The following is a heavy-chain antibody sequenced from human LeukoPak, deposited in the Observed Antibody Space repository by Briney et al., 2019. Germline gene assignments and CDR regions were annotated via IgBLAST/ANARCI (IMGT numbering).Heavy chain of an antibody. CDR2: INWNGGST. CDR3: ARDQGYYHYFDY. V-gene: IGHV3-20*04. CDR1: GFTFDDYG. J-gene: IGHJ4*02. Sequence: RGSLRLSCAASGFTFDDYGMSWVRQAPGKGLEWVSGINWNGGSTGYADSVKGRFTISRDNAKNSLYLQMNSLRAEDTALYYCARDQGYYHYFDYWGQGTLVTVSS. D-gene: IGHD3-22*01.